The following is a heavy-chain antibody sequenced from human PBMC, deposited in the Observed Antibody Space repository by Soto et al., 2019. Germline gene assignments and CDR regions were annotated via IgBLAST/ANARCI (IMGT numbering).Heavy chain of an antibody. J-gene: IGHJ4*02. Sequence: EVQLLESGGGLVQPGGSLRLSCAASGFTFTNYAMTWARQAPGKGLEWVSSLLRSGSTTYYADSVKGRFTISSDISANSLYLQMDSLRAEDTAVYYCAKDAVSGDGIWLLDSWGQGTVVTVSS. CDR3: AKDAVSGDGIWLLDS. CDR1: GFTFTNYA. D-gene: IGHD4-17*01. CDR2: LLRSGSTT. V-gene: IGHV3-23*01.